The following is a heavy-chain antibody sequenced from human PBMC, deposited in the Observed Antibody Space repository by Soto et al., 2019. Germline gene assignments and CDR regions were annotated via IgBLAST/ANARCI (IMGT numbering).Heavy chain of an antibody. V-gene: IGHV4-39*01. D-gene: IGHD1-1*01. CDR2: IYYSGST. CDR3: ATTGGY. Sequence: SETLSLTCTVSGGSISSGRHHWRWIRQPPGKGLEWIGSIYYSGSTYYNPSLKSRVTISLDTSKNQFSLNLNSVTAADTAVYYCATTGGYWGQGILVTVSS. CDR1: GGSISSGRHH. J-gene: IGHJ4*02.